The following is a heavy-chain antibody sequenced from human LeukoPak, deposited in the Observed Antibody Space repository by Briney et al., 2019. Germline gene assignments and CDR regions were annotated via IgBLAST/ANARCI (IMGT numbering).Heavy chain of an antibody. CDR1: GYTFTSYG. CDR3: AREIRFLEPGVLRM. J-gene: IGHJ4*02. Sequence: ASVKVSCKASGYTFTSYGISWVRQAPGQGLEWVGWISAYNGNTNYAQKLQGRVTMTTDTSTSTVYMELSSLRSEDTAVYYCAREIRFLEPGVLRMWGQGTLVTVSS. CDR2: ISAYNGNT. V-gene: IGHV1-18*01. D-gene: IGHD3-3*01.